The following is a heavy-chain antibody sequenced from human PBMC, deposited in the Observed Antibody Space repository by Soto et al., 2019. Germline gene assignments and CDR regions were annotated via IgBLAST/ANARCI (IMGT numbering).Heavy chain of an antibody. Sequence: QVQLVQSGAEVKKPGASVKVSCKASGYTFTSYAMHWVRQAPGQRLEWMGWINAGNGNTKYSQKFQGRVTITRDTSASTAYMELSSLRAEDTSVYYCASGGDILTGSTPRGYYSYMDVWGKGTTVTVSS. CDR1: GYTFTSYA. D-gene: IGHD3-9*01. V-gene: IGHV1-3*01. J-gene: IGHJ6*03. CDR3: ASGGDILTGSTPRGYYSYMDV. CDR2: INAGNGNT.